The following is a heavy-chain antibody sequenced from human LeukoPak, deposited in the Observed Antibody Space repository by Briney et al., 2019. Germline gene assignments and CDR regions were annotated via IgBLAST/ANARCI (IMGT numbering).Heavy chain of an antibody. J-gene: IGHJ3*02. V-gene: IGHV4-34*01. Sequence: LETLSLTCAVYGGSFSGYYWSWIRQPPGKGLEWIGEINNSGSTNYKPSIKSRVTISGDTSKNQFSLKLSSVTAADTAVYYCARGDCSYASCYHIGAFDIWGQGTMVTVSS. CDR2: INNSGST. CDR3: ARGDCSYASCYHIGAFDI. CDR1: GGSFSGYY. D-gene: IGHD2-2*01.